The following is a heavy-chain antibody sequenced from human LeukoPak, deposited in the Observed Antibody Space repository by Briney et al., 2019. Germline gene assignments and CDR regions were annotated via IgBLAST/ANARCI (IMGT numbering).Heavy chain of an antibody. J-gene: IGHJ4*02. V-gene: IGHV3-21*01. D-gene: IGHD6-19*01. Sequence: GGSLRLSCAASGFTFSSYSMNWVRQAPGKGLEWVSSISSSSSYIYYADSVKGRFTISRDNAKNSLYLQMNSLRAEDTAVYYCARHLYSSGGSWVKLDYWGQGTLVTVSS. CDR3: ARHLYSSGGSWVKLDY. CDR1: GFTFSSYS. CDR2: ISSSSSYI.